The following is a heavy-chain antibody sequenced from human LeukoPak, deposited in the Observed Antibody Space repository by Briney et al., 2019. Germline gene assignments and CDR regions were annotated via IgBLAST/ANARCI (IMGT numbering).Heavy chain of an antibody. CDR2: IYHSGST. CDR1: GYSISSGYY. CDR3: ARPYSRSWSFNY. J-gene: IGHJ4*02. D-gene: IGHD6-13*01. Sequence: SETLSLTCTVSGYSISSGYYWGWIRHPAGKGLEWIGSIYHSGSTYYNPSLKSRVTISVDTSKNQFSLKLSSVTAADTAVYYCARPYSRSWSFNYWGQGTLVTVSS. V-gene: IGHV4-38-2*02.